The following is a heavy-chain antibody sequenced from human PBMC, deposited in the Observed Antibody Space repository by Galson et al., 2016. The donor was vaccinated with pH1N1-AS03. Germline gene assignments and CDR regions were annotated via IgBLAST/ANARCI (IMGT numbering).Heavy chain of an antibody. D-gene: IGHD4-17*01. V-gene: IGHV4-39*01. CDR2: VSYSGTT. Sequence: ETLSLSCSVSGGPISDNDYYWAWIRQPPEKGLEWIGSVSYSGTTWDNNPSFRSRATIFVDTSKKQFSLNLSSVTASDTAVYYCARHWNLGNYGRNWFDPWGQGTLVTVSS. J-gene: IGHJ5*02. CDR3: ARHWNLGNYGRNWFDP. CDR1: GGPISDNDYY.